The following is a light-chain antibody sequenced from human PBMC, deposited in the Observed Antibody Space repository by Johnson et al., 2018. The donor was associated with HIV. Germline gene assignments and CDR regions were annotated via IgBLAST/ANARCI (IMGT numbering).Light chain of an antibody. CDR2: ENN. V-gene: IGLV1-51*02. CDR3: ASWDSSLTGGTV. Sequence: SVLSQPPSVSAAPGQKVTISCSGSSSNIGTNFVSWYQQFPVAAPKLLIYENNKRPSWIPDRFSGSKSGTSATLDITGLQTGAEADYYCASWDSSLTGGTVFGPGTRVPAL. CDR1: SSNIGTNF. J-gene: IGLJ1*01.